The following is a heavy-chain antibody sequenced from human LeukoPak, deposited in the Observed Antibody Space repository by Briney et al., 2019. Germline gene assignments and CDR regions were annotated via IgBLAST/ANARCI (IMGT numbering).Heavy chain of an antibody. CDR2: INHSGST. V-gene: IGHV4-34*01. CDR1: GGSFSGYY. CDR3: ARESMRAYGSGGYCDY. D-gene: IGHD3-10*01. Sequence: SETLSLTCAVYGGSFSGYYWSWIRQPPGKGLEWIGEINHSGSTNYNPSLKSRVTISVDTSKNQFSLKLSSVTAADTAVYYCARESMRAYGSGGYCDYWGQGTLVTVSS. J-gene: IGHJ4*02.